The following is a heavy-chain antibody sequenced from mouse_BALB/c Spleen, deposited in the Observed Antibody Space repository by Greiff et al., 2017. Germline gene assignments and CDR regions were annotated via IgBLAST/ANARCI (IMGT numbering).Heavy chain of an antibody. D-gene: IGHD2-3*01. CDR2: ISYSGST. J-gene: IGHJ3*01. V-gene: IGHV3-2*02. CDR1: GYSITSDYA. Sequence: EVQLMESGPGLVKPSQSLSLTCTVTGYSITSDYAWNWIRQFPGNKLEWMGYISYSGSTSYNPSLKSRISITRDTSKNQFFLQLNSVTTEDTATYYCARGGYYSAWFAYWGQGTLVTVSA. CDR3: ARGGYYSAWFAY.